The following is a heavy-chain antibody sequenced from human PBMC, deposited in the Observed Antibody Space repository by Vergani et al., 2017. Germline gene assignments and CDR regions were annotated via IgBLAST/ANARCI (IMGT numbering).Heavy chain of an antibody. CDR1: GYTFTSYA. D-gene: IGHD3-3*01. J-gene: IGHJ4*02. Sequence: QVQLVQSGAEVKKPGASVKVSCKASGYTFTSYAMHWVRQAPGQRLEGMGWINAGNGNTKYSQKFQGRVTITRATSASTAYMELSSLRSEDTAVYYCARDYDVWSGYCAIDYWGQGTLVTVSS. CDR3: ARDYDVWSGYCAIDY. CDR2: INAGNGNT. V-gene: IGHV1-3*01.